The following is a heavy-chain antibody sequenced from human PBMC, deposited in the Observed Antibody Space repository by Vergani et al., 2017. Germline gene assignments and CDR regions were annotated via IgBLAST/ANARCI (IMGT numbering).Heavy chain of an antibody. CDR1: EYSFGNYW. V-gene: IGHV5-51*01. Sequence: EVELVQSGPEMRKPGESLKISCKGSEYSFGNYWIGWVRQMPGKGLEWMGIIYPADSDTRNSPSFQGQVTISAAKSISTAFLQWDSLKASDTALYYCARHTTCTDSWGQGTLVTVSS. CDR3: ARHTTCTDS. CDR2: IYPADSDT. J-gene: IGHJ4*02. D-gene: IGHD1-1*01.